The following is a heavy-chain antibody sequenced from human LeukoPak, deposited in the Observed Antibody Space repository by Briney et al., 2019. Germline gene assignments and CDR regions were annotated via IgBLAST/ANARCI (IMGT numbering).Heavy chain of an antibody. CDR3: ARVVPAARWLDY. J-gene: IGHJ4*02. Sequence: KAGGSLRLSCAASGFTFSSYSMNWVRQAPGKGLEWVSSISSSSSYIYYADSVKGRFTISRDNAKNSLYLQMNSLRAEDTAVYYCARVVPAARWLDYWGQGTLVTVSS. V-gene: IGHV3-21*01. CDR1: GFTFSSYS. CDR2: ISSSSSYI. D-gene: IGHD2-2*01.